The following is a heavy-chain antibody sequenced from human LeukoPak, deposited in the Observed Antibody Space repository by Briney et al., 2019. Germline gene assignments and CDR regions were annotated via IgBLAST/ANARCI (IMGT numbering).Heavy chain of an antibody. D-gene: IGHD1-26*01. CDR2: IYSSGIT. Sequence: PSETLSLTCIVSGGSISSYYWSWIRQPPGKGLEWIGYIYSSGITNSNPSLKSRVTISVDTSKSQFSLKMTSVTAADTAVYYCARQGSGGRAFDIWGQGTMVTVSS. V-gene: IGHV4-59*08. CDR1: GGSISSYY. CDR3: ARQGSGGRAFDI. J-gene: IGHJ3*02.